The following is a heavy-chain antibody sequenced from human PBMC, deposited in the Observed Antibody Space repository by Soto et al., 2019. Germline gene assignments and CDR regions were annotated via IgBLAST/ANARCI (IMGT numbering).Heavy chain of an antibody. J-gene: IGHJ4*02. D-gene: IGHD3-22*01. CDR2: IIPMFGTA. Sequence: SVKVSCKASGGTFSRYAINWVRQAPGQGLEWMGGIIPMFGTANYAQKFQGRVTITADESTNTGYMELRSLISEDTAVYYCARDGTLYDSSGYYYLYWGQGTLVTVSS. CDR3: ARDGTLYDSSGYYYLY. CDR1: GGTFSRYA. V-gene: IGHV1-69*13.